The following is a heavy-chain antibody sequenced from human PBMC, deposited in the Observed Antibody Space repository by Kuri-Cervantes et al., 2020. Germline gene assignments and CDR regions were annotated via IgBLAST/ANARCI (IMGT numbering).Heavy chain of an antibody. CDR1: GFTLSTYE. D-gene: IGHD2-8*01. V-gene: IGHV3-48*03. J-gene: IGHJ6*04. CDR3: ARVLYLDV. Sequence: LSLTCAASGFTLSTYEMNWVRQAPGKGLEWVSYISSNTIYYADSVKGRFTISRDNAKNSLYLQMNSLGAEDTAVYYCARVLYLDVWGKGTTVTVSS. CDR2: ISSNTI.